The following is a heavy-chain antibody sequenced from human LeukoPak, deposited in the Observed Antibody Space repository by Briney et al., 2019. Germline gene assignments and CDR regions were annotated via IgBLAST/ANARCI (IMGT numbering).Heavy chain of an antibody. CDR3: ARLAGLFDY. CDR2: INPNSGGT. Sequence: ASVKVSCKASGYTFSGFYIHWVRQAPGQGLEWMGWINPNSGGTNYAQKFQGRVTMTRDTSISTAYMELSRLRSDDTAVYYCARLAGLFDYWGQGTLVTVSS. CDR1: GYTFSGFY. D-gene: IGHD6-19*01. J-gene: IGHJ4*02. V-gene: IGHV1-2*02.